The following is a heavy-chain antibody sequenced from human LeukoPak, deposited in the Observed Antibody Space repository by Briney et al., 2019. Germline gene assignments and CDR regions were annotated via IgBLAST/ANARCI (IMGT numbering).Heavy chain of an antibody. CDR3: ARDSYYAMDV. Sequence: PGGSLRLSCAGSGFTFSTYWMHWVRQAPGKRLVWVSRINGDGSSPCYADSVKGRFTISRDNARNTVYLQMNSLRAEDTAVYYCARDSYYAMDVWGQGTTVTVSS. J-gene: IGHJ6*02. CDR1: GFTFSTYW. CDR2: INGDGSSP. V-gene: IGHV3-74*01.